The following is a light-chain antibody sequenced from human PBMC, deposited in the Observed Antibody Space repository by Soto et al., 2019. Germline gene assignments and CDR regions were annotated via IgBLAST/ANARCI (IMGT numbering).Light chain of an antibody. CDR3: QQYNAN. CDR1: QSISSW. Sequence: DIQMTQSPSTLSASVGDRVTITCRASQSISSWLAWYQSKPGKAPKLLIYDASTLKSGVPSRFSGSGSGTEFXLTISXLQPDDFATYYCQQYNANFGQGTKVEIK. CDR2: DAS. J-gene: IGKJ1*01. V-gene: IGKV1-5*01.